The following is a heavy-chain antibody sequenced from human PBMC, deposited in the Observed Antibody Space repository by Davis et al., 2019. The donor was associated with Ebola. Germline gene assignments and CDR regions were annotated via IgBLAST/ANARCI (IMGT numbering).Heavy chain of an antibody. CDR2: ISGSGHST. V-gene: IGHV3-23*01. CDR3: ARRGLEIYYYYGMDV. D-gene: IGHD3-3*01. Sequence: GGSLRLSCAASGFTFSSYAMSWVRQAPGKGLEWVSAISGSGHSTYYADSVKGRFTISRDNSKNTLYLQMNSLRAEDTAVYYCARRGLEIYYYYGMDVWGQGTTVTVSS. CDR1: GFTFSSYA. J-gene: IGHJ6*02.